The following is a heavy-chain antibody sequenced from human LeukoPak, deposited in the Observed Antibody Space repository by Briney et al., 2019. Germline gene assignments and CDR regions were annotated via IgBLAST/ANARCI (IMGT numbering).Heavy chain of an antibody. CDR3: ARERIVGATSPFDY. V-gene: IGHV3-30*03. CDR1: GFTFSTYG. D-gene: IGHD1-26*01. CDR2: ISDDGTNK. Sequence: GGSLRLSCAASGFTFSTYGMHWVRQAPGKGLEWVAVISDDGTNKYYADAVKGRFTISRDNSMNTLDLQMNSLRTEDTAVYYCARERIVGATSPFDYWGQGTLVTVSS. J-gene: IGHJ4*02.